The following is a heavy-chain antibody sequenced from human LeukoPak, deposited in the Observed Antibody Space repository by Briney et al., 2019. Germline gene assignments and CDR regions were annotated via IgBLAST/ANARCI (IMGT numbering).Heavy chain of an antibody. CDR3: ARDRAQYYDDSSDI. CDR2: IKPDGSAV. Sequence: GGSLRLSCAASGLTFNIYWMSWIRQAPGKGLEWVANIKPDGSAVYYLDSVKGRFTISRDNAQNSVFLQMNTLRVEDTAVYYCARDRAQYYDDSSDIWGQGTMVTVSS. D-gene: IGHD3-3*01. J-gene: IGHJ3*02. CDR1: GLTFNIYW. V-gene: IGHV3-7*01.